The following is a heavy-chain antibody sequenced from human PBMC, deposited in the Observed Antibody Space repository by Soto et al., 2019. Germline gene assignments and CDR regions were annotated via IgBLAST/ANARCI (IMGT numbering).Heavy chain of an antibody. J-gene: IGHJ4*02. CDR2: IYYSGST. V-gene: IGHV4-31*01. D-gene: IGHD2-2*01. Sequence: QVQLQESGPGLLKPSQTLSLTCTVSGGSISSGGYYWSWIRQHPGKGLEWIGYIYYSGSTYYNPSLESPVTIAGDPSKNQFALKLSSVTAADTAVYYCAREFCSSTRCYPYFDFWGQGTLVTVSS. CDR3: AREFCSSTRCYPYFDF. CDR1: GGSISSGGYY.